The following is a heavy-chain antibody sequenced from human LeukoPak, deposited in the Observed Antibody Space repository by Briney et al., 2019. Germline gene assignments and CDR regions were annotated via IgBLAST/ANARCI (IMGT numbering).Heavy chain of an antibody. J-gene: IGHJ5*02. CDR1: GGSISSYY. V-gene: IGHV4-59*08. CDR3: ARGTYYYGSGSLNWFDP. CDR2: IYYSGST. D-gene: IGHD3-10*01. Sequence: PSETLSLTCTVSGGSISSYYWSWIRQPPGKGLEWSGYIYYSGSTNYNPSPKSRVTISVDRSKNQFSLKLSSVTAADTAVYYCARGTYYYGSGSLNWFDPWGQGTLVTVSS.